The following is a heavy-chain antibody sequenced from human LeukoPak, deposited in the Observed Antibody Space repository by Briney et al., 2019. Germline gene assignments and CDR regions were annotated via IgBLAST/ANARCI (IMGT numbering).Heavy chain of an antibody. Sequence: GGSLRLSCAASGFTFSSYSMNWVRQAPGKGLEWVSSISRDNSYRYYGDSVKGRFTVSRDNAKNSLFLQMNSLRAEDTAVYYCARDGLAGTGRNFDYWGQGTLVTASS. CDR2: ISRDNSYR. CDR1: GFTFSSYS. D-gene: IGHD1-1*01. V-gene: IGHV3-21*01. CDR3: ARDGLAGTGRNFDY. J-gene: IGHJ4*02.